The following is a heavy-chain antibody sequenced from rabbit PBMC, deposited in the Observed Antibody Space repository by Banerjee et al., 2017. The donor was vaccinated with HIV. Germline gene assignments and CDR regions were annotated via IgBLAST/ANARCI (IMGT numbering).Heavy chain of an antibody. J-gene: IGHJ4*01. CDR3: ARDLAGVIGWNFNL. CDR2: INTSSGNT. D-gene: IGHD4-1*01. V-gene: IGHV1S45*01. Sequence: QEQLEESGGDLVKPEGSLTLTCTASGFSFSNKCVMCWVRQAPGKGLEWIACINTSSGNTVYATWVKGRFTISPDNAQNTVFLRMTSLTDADTATYFCARDLAGVIGWNFNLWGPGTLVTVS. CDR1: GFSFSNKCV.